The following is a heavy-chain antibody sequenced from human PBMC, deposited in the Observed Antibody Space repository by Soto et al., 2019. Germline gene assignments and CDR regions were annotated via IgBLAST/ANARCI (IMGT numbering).Heavy chain of an antibody. D-gene: IGHD2-15*01. CDR1: GGSVSSGSYY. CDR2: IYYSGST. V-gene: IGHV4-61*01. CDR3: ARRRYRNGYCSGGSCYSKGFDP. Sequence: QVQLQESGPGLVKPSETLSLTCTVSGGSVSSGSYYWSWIRQPPGNGLEWIGYIYYSGSTNYNPSLKSRVTISVDTSKNQFSLKLSSVTAADTAVYYCARRRYRNGYCSGGSCYSKGFDPWGQGTLVTVSS. J-gene: IGHJ5*02.